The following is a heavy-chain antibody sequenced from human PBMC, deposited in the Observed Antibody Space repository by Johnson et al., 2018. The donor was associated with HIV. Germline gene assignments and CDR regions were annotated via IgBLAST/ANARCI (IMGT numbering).Heavy chain of an antibody. CDR1: GFTFSSYA. Sequence: QVQLVESGGGVVQPGRSLRLSCAASGFTFSSYAMHWVRQAPGKGLEWVAVISYDGSNKYYADSVKGRFTISRDNSKNTLYLQMNILRAEDTAVYYCARITWGLVVYAFDVWGQGTMVTVSS. CDR3: ARITWGLVVYAFDV. V-gene: IGHV3-30*04. D-gene: IGHD2-8*02. J-gene: IGHJ3*01. CDR2: ISYDGSNK.